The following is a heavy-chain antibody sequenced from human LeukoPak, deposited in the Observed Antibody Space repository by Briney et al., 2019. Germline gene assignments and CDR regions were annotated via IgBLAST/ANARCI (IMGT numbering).Heavy chain of an antibody. CDR3: VRGSDSSSITH. Sequence: GGSLRLSCAASGFTFSSYWMHWVRQAPGKGLVLVSRINSDGSTTSYADSVKGRFTISRDNAKNTLYLQINSLRAEDTAVYYCVRGSDSSSITHWGQGTLVTVSS. CDR2: INSDGSTT. D-gene: IGHD6-6*01. CDR1: GFTFSSYW. V-gene: IGHV3-74*01. J-gene: IGHJ4*02.